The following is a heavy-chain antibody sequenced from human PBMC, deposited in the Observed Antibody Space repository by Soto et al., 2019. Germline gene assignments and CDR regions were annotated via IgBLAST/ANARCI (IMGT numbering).Heavy chain of an antibody. J-gene: IGHJ6*02. V-gene: IGHV4-59*01. CDR3: ARDLWGYCGADCYPLDV. Sequence: QVRLQASGPGLVKPSETLSLTCTVSGGSISSYYWSWIRQPPGKGLEWIGYMYNTGSTIYNPSLQSPVTIAVDTSKNPFSVKLNSVTAADTAVYYCARDLWGYCGADCYPLDVWGQGTTVTVSS. D-gene: IGHD2-21*02. CDR2: MYNTGST. CDR1: GGSISSYY.